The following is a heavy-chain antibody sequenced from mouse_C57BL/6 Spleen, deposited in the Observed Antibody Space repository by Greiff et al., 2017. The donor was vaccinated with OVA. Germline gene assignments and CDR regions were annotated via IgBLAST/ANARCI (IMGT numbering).Heavy chain of an antibody. CDR3: ARDSYYSNYAMDY. CDR1: GFTFSDYY. CDR2: INYDGSST. Sequence: ESEGGLVQPGSSMKLSCTASGFTFSDYYMAWVRQVPEKGLEWVANINYDGSSTYYLDSLKSRFIISRDNAKNILYLQMSSLKSEDTATYYCARDSYYSNYAMDYWGQGTSVTVSS. D-gene: IGHD2-5*01. J-gene: IGHJ4*01. V-gene: IGHV5-16*01.